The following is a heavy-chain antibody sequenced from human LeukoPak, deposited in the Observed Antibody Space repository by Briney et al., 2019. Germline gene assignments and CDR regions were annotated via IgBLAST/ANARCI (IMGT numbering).Heavy chain of an antibody. CDR1: GFTFNHYA. D-gene: IGHD6-6*01. V-gene: IGHV3-30-3*01. Sequence: GGSLRLSCAASGFTFNHYAMHWVRQAPGKGLEWVAVISYDGSNKYHADSVKGRLTISRDNSKNTLYLQMNSLRADDTAVYYCARDLETLAARNELIWSNWIDPWGQGTLVTVSS. J-gene: IGHJ5*02. CDR3: ARDLETLAARNELIWSNWIDP. CDR2: ISYDGSNK.